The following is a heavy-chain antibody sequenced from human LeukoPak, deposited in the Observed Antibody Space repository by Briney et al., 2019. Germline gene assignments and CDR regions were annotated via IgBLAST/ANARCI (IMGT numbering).Heavy chain of an antibody. D-gene: IGHD5-18*01. J-gene: IGHJ4*02. CDR3: ARADTAMVHVAY. CDR2: IYYLGST. Sequence: SETLSLTCTVSGGSISSSSYWGCIRQSPGKGLEWIGTIYYLGSTYYNPSLKSRVSISVDTSKNQLSLKLSSVTAADTAVYYCARADTAMVHVAYWGQGTLVTVSS. CDR1: GGSISSSSY. V-gene: IGHV4-39*01.